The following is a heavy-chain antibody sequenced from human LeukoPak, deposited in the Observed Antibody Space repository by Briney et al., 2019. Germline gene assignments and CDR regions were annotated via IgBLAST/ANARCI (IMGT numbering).Heavy chain of an antibody. CDR3: ARDMLVTGAFDI. CDR1: GGSISSHY. CDR2: IYYSGST. J-gene: IGHJ3*02. D-gene: IGHD2-8*01. Sequence: SETLSLTCTVSGGSISSHYWSWIRQPPGKGLEWIGYIYYSGSTNYNPSLKSRVTISVDTSKNQFSLKLSSVTAADTAVYYCARDMLVTGAFDIWGQGTMVTVSS. V-gene: IGHV4-59*11.